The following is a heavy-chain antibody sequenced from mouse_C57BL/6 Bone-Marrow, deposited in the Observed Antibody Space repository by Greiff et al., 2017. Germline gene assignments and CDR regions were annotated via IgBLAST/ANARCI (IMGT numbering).Heavy chain of an antibody. J-gene: IGHJ2*01. CDR3: STTTTLVYGDY. D-gene: IGHD1-1*02. CDR1: GFNFKDDY. V-gene: IGHV14-4*01. Sequence: VQLQQSGAELVRPGASVKLSCKASGFNFKDDYMHWVKQRPEQGLEWIGCIDPENGDTEYASKFKGKATITADKSSNTAYLQLSSLTSEDTAVYYCSTTTTLVYGDYWGQGTTLTVSS. CDR2: IDPENGDT.